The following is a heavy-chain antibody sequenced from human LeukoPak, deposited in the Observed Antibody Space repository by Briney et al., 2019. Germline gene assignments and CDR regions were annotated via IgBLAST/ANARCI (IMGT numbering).Heavy chain of an antibody. CDR3: ARGGPYNWFDP. Sequence: SETLSLTCTVSGGSISGSNYYWGWIRQPPGKGLEWIGVVYYSGSTYYSSSFKSRVTISVDTSKNKFSLKLSSVTAADTAVYYCARGGPYNWFDPWGQGTLVTVSS. CDR2: VYYSGST. CDR1: GGSISGSNYY. J-gene: IGHJ5*02. V-gene: IGHV4-39*07. D-gene: IGHD2-15*01.